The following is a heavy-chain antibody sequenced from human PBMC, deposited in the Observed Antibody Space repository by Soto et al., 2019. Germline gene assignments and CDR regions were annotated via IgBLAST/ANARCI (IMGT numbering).Heavy chain of an antibody. CDR3: ARQVTMVRGVNHGNDY. Sequence: QLQLQESGPGLVKPSETLSLTCTVSGGSISSSSYYWGWIRQPPGKGLEWIGSIYYSGSTYYNPSLKSRVTISVDTSKNQFSLKLSSVTAADTAVYYCARQVTMVRGVNHGNDYWGQGTLVTVSS. D-gene: IGHD3-10*01. V-gene: IGHV4-39*01. CDR1: GGSISSSSYY. CDR2: IYYSGST. J-gene: IGHJ4*02.